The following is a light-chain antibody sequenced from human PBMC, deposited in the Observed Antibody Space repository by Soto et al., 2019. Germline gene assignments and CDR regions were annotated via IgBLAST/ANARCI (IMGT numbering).Light chain of an antibody. CDR3: QQYASSPLLT. V-gene: IGKV3-20*01. J-gene: IGKJ4*01. CDR2: GTS. Sequence: EIVLTQSPATLSLSPVERATLXCLASQSVSSNLAWYQQKPGQAPRLLIFGTSRRATGIPDRFSGSGSGTDFTLSISRLEPEDFAVYYCQQYASSPLLTFGGGTKVDNK. CDR1: QSVSSN.